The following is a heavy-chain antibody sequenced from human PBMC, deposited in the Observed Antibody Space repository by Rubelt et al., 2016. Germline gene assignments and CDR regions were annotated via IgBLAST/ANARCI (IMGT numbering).Heavy chain of an antibody. J-gene: IGHJ5*01. Sequence: QVQLQESGPGLVKPSETLSLTCTVSGGSIRSYYWSWIRQPPGKGLEWIGEINHSGSTNYNPSLKSRVTTSVDTSKNQLSLKLHSVTAADTAVYYCARAPLLRGVIKWFDSWGQGTLVTVSS. D-gene: IGHD3-10*01. V-gene: IGHV4-59*12. CDR2: INHSGST. CDR1: GGSIRSYY. CDR3: ARAPLLRGVIKWFDS.